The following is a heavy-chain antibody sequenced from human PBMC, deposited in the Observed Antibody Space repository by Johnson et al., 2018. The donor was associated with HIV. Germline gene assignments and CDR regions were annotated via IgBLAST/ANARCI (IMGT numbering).Heavy chain of an antibody. CDR3: AKVNLRYSVFTGAFDI. CDR2: ISYDGSNK. V-gene: IGHV3-30*04. Sequence: QVQLVESGGGVVQPERSLRLSCSASGFTFSSYAMHWVRQAPGKGLEWVACISYDGSNKYYADSVKGRFTISRDNSKNTLYLQMNSLRAEDTAVYYCAKVNLRYSVFTGAFDIWGQGTMVTVSS. D-gene: IGHD1-26*01. J-gene: IGHJ3*02. CDR1: GFTFSSYA.